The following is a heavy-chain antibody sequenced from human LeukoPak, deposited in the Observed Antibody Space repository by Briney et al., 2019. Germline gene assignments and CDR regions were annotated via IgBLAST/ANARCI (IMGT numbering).Heavy chain of an antibody. Sequence: SQTLSLTCTVSGGSISSGDYYWSWIRQPPGRGLEFIGYIYYSGNTYYNPSPKSRVTISVDTSKNRFSLKLSSVTAADTAVYYCASRPESEAYFDYWGQGTLVTVSS. CDR1: GGSISSGDYY. CDR3: ASRPESEAYFDY. CDR2: IYYSGNT. J-gene: IGHJ4*02. V-gene: IGHV4-30-4*01.